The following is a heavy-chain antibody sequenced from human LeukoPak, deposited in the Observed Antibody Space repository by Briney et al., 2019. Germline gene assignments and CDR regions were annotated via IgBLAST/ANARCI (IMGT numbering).Heavy chain of an antibody. CDR3: ARDPPTEEITIFGVAYYYYGMDV. J-gene: IGHJ6*02. D-gene: IGHD3-3*01. CDR2: INPHSGGT. V-gene: IGHV1-2*02. CDR1: GYTFTGYY. Sequence: ASLKVSCKASGYTFTGYYMHWVRQAPGQGLEWMGWINPHSGGTNYAQKFQGRVTMTRDTSISTAYMELSRLRSDDTAVYYCARDPPTEEITIFGVAYYYYGMDVWGQGTTVTVSS.